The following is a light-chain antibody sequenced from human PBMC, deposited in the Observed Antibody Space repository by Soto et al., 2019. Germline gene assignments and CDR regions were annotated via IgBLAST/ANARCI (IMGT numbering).Light chain of an antibody. V-gene: IGKV1-39*01. CDR2: TAS. Sequence: DIQMTQSPSSLSASVGDRVTITCRASQSISSYLNWYQQKPGKAPKLLIYTASSLQSGVPSRFSGSGSGTDFTLTISSLQPEDFASYYCQQSYTTPLTFGGGTMVEI. CDR3: QQSYTTPLT. CDR1: QSISSY. J-gene: IGKJ4*01.